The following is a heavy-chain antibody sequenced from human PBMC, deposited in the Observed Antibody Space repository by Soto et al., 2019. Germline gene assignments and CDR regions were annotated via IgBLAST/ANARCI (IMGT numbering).Heavy chain of an antibody. CDR3: AKDRALSPHHY. J-gene: IGHJ4*02. CDR2: ISGSGDNT. V-gene: IGHV3-23*01. CDR1: GFTFSSYA. Sequence: EVQLLESGGGLVQPGGSLRLSCAASGFTFSSYAMNWVRQAPGKGLEWVSAISGSGDNTYYADSVKGRFTISRDNSKNTMYLQMNSLRAEDTAVYSCAKDRALSPHHYWGQGTLVTVSS.